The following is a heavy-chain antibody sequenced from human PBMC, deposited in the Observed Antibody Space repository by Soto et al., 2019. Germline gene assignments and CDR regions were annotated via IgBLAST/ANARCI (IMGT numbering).Heavy chain of an antibody. D-gene: IGHD6-13*01. CDR3: AREGAWYSSRYCGSYYGKDV. Sequence: GGSLRLSCAASGFTFSDYYMSWIRQAPGKGLEWVSYISSSGSTIYYADSVKGRFTISRDNAKNSLYLQMNSLRAEDTAVYYCAREGAWYSSRYCGSYYGKDVRGRGTTDTVSS. CDR2: ISSSGSTI. J-gene: IGHJ6*02. CDR1: GFTFSDYY. V-gene: IGHV3-11*01.